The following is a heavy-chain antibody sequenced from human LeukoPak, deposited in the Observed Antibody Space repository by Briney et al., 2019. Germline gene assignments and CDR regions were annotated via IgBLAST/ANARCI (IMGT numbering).Heavy chain of an antibody. V-gene: IGHV1-2*02. CDR2: INPNSGGT. CDR3: ARDRVVVPAAFDY. J-gene: IGHJ4*02. D-gene: IGHD2-2*01. CDR1: GGTFSTYA. Sequence: ASVKVSCKASGGTFSTYAISWVRQAPGQGLEWMGWINPNSGGTNYAQKFQGRVTMTRDTSISTAYMELSRLRSDDTAVYYCARDRVVVPAAFDYWGQGTLVTVSS.